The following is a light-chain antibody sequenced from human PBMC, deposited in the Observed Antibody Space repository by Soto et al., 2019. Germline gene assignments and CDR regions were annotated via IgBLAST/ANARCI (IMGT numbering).Light chain of an antibody. CDR2: EVS. CDR1: GSDVGGYNY. J-gene: IGLJ2*01. CDR3: SSYAGSNIYVV. Sequence: QSVLTQPPSASGSPGQSVTISCTGTGSDVGGYNYVSWYQHHPGKAPKLILYEVSTRPSGVPDRFSGSKSGNTASLTVSGLQAEDEADYYCSSYAGSNIYVVFGGGTKVTVL. V-gene: IGLV2-8*01.